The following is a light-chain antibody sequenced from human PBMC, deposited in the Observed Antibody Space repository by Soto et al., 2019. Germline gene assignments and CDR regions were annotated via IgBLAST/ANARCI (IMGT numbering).Light chain of an antibody. V-gene: IGKV3-11*01. CDR2: DAS. CDR3: QQRSNWPPIT. Sequence: EIVMTQSPGTLFLSPWERATLSCRASQSIGTFFAWYQQKPGQAPRLLIYDASNRATGIPARFSGSGSGTDFTLTISSLEPEDFAVYYCQQRSNWPPITFGQGTRLEIK. J-gene: IGKJ5*01. CDR1: QSIGTF.